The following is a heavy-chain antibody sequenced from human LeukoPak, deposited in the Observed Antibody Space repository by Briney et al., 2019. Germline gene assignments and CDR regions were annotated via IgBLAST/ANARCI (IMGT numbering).Heavy chain of an antibody. V-gene: IGHV3-9*01. D-gene: IGHD1-26*01. CDR2: ISWNSGSI. CDR3: AKDMAKVGATNFDY. Sequence: GRSLRLSCAASGFTFEDYAMHWVRQAPGKGLEWVSGISWNSGSIGYADSVKGRFTISRDNAKNSLYLQMNSLRAEDTALYYCAKDMAKVGATNFDYWGQGTLVTVSS. J-gene: IGHJ4*02. CDR1: GFTFEDYA.